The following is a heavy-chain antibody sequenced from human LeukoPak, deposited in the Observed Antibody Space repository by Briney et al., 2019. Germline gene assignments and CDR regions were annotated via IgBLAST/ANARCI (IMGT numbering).Heavy chain of an antibody. Sequence: PGGSLRLSCAPSGFTFSSYSMNWVRHAPGKGLEWVSYISSSGSTIYYADSVKGRFTISRDNAKNSLYLQMNSLRAEDTTVYYCARSYGDYYPIYSDWFDPWGQGTLVTVSS. J-gene: IGHJ5*02. CDR2: ISSSGSTI. V-gene: IGHV3-48*04. CDR1: GFTFSSYS. CDR3: ARSYGDYYPIYSDWFDP. D-gene: IGHD4-17*01.